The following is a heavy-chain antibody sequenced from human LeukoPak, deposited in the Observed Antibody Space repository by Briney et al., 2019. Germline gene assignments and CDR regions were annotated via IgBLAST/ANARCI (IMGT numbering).Heavy chain of an antibody. CDR1: GGTFSSYT. J-gene: IGHJ4*02. CDR2: IIPILGIA. D-gene: IGHD3-16*02. V-gene: IGHV1-69*02. Sequence: ASVKVSCKASGGTFSSYTISWVRQAPGQGLEWMGRIIPILGIANYAQKFQGRVTITADKSTSTAYMELSSLRSEDTAVYYCASVVWGGYRSSLVFDYWGQGTLVTVSS. CDR3: ASVVWGGYRSSLVFDY.